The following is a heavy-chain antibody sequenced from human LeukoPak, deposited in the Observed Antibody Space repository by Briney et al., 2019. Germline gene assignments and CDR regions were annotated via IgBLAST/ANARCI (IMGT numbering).Heavy chain of an antibody. V-gene: IGHV4-38-2*01. CDR1: GYSISSGYY. J-gene: IGHJ6*03. CDR3: ARTAWFGELVYYYYMDV. CDR2: TIYSGGST. Sequence: SETLSLTCGVSGYSISSGYYWAWIRQPPGKGLEWIGSTIYSGGSTHYNASLKSRVTISVDTSKNEFSLKLSSVTAADTAVYYCARTAWFGELVYYYYMDVWGKGTTVTVSS. D-gene: IGHD3-10*01.